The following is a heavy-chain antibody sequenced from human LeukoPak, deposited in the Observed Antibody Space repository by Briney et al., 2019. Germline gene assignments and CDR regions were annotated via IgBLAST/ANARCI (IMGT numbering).Heavy chain of an antibody. CDR1: GFTFSSCA. D-gene: IGHD3-3*01. J-gene: IGHJ4*02. CDR3: ASEIIFGSFDY. CDR2: ISYDGSNK. Sequence: GGSLRLSCAASGFTFSSCAMHWVRQAPGKGREWVAVISYDGSNKYYADSVKGRFTISRDNSKNTLYLQMNSLRAEDTAVYYCASEIIFGSFDYWGQGTLVTVSS. V-gene: IGHV3-30*04.